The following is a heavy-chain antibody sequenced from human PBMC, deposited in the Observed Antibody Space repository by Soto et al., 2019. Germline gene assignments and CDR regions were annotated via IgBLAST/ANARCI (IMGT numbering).Heavy chain of an antibody. CDR2: IYDSGST. Sequence: TLSLTFTVSGGSISRSGYFWSWIRQHPGKGLEWIGYIYDSGSTYYNPSLKSRVSLSVDTSKNQFSLNLTSVTAADTAMYYCERSSRSYFDYWGQGTLVTVSS. CDR3: ERSSRSYFDY. J-gene: IGHJ4*02. CDR1: GGSISRSGYF. V-gene: IGHV4-31*02.